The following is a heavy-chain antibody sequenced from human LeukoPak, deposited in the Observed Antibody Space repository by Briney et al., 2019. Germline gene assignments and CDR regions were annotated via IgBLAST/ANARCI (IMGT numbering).Heavy chain of an antibody. CDR2: ISSGSSSI. CDR1: GFTFGDYA. Sequence: GGSLRLSCTASGFTFGDYAMNWVRQAPGKGLEWVSYISSGSSSIFYADSVKGRFTISRDNAKNSLYLQMNSLRVEDTAVYYCARGGIAARFAYWGQGTLVTVSS. V-gene: IGHV3-48*03. CDR3: ARGGIAARFAY. D-gene: IGHD6-6*01. J-gene: IGHJ4*02.